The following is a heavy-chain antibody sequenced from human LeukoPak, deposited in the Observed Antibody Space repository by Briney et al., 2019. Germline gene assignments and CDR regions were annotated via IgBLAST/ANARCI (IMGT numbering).Heavy chain of an antibody. Sequence: PSETLSLTCTVSGGSISSYYWSWIRQPPGKGLEWIGYIYYSGSTNYNPSLKSRVTISVDTSKNQFSLKLSSVTAADTAVYYCARGLSYCTNGVCSTPYFDYWGQGTLVTVSS. J-gene: IGHJ4*02. CDR1: GGSISSYY. CDR3: ARGLSYCTNGVCSTPYFDY. V-gene: IGHV4-59*12. CDR2: IYYSGST. D-gene: IGHD2-8*01.